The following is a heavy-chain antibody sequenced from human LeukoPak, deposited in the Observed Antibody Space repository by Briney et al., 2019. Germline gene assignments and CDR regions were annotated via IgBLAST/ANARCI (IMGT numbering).Heavy chain of an antibody. CDR1: GNYW. CDR3: ARDDGSPDY. J-gene: IGHJ4*02. Sequence: GGSLRLSCAASGNYWMHWVRQAPGKGLVWVSHINSDGSWTSYADSVKGRFTISKDNAKNTVYLQMNNLRAEDTAVYYCARDDGSPDYWGQGTLVTVSS. V-gene: IGHV3-74*01. CDR2: INSDGSWT.